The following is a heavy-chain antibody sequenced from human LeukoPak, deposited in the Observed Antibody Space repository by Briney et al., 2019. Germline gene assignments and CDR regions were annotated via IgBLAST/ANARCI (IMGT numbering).Heavy chain of an antibody. CDR2: IIGGAGGT. CDR1: GFTFSSYW. CDR3: AHGSMYQLDY. D-gene: IGHD2-2*01. Sequence: GGSLRLSCAASGFTFSSYWMHWVRQAPGKGLEWVSGIIGGAGGTYYADSVKGRFTISRDNAKNTLYLQMNSLRAEDTAVYYCAHGSMYQLDYWGQGTLVTVSS. J-gene: IGHJ4*02. V-gene: IGHV3-23*01.